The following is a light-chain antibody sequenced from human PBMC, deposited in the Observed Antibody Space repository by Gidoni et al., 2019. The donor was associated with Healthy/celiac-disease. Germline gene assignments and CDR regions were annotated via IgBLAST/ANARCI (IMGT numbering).Light chain of an antibody. Sequence: SYELTQTPPVSVSPGQTARITCSGDALPQQYAYWYQQKPGQAPVLVIYKDSERPSGIPERFSGSSSVTTVTLTISGVQAEDEADYYCQSADSSGPLFGGGTKLTVL. CDR2: KDS. J-gene: IGLJ2*01. V-gene: IGLV3-25*03. CDR1: ALPQQY. CDR3: QSADSSGPL.